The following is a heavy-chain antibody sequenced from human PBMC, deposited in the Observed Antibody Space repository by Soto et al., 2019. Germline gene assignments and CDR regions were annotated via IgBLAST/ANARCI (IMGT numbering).Heavy chain of an antibody. Sequence: QVQLVQSGAEVKKPGSSVKVSCKSSGGTFSSYAISWVRQAPGQGLEWMGGIIPIFGTANYAQKFQGRVTITADESTSTAYMELGSLRSEDTGVYYCARGSDGTNGVCYTKNYYYYGMDVWGQGTTVPVSS. J-gene: IGHJ6*02. D-gene: IGHD2-8*01. CDR1: GGTFSSYA. CDR2: IIPIFGTA. V-gene: IGHV1-69*01. CDR3: ARGSDGTNGVCYTKNYYYYGMDV.